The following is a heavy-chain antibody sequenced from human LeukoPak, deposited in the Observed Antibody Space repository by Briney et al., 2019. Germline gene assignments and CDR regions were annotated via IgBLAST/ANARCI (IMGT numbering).Heavy chain of an antibody. CDR3: ARVGITAAFFDY. D-gene: IGHD6-13*01. Sequence: ASVKVCCKASGYTFINYGISWVRQAPGQGLEWMGWISGYNGNTKYAQKLQGRVTMTTDTPTSTAYMELGSLRSDDTAIYYCARVGITAAFFDYWGQGTLVTVSS. CDR2: ISGYNGNT. J-gene: IGHJ4*02. V-gene: IGHV1-18*04. CDR1: GYTFINYG.